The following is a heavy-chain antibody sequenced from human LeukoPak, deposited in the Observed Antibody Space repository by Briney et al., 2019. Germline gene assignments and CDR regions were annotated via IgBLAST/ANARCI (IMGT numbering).Heavy chain of an antibody. J-gene: IGHJ4*02. Sequence: GGSLRLSCAASGFTFSSYAMSWVRQAPGKGLEWVSAISGSGGSTYYADSVKGRFTISRDNSKNTLYLQMNSLRAEDTAVYYCARGSSSWLRHIDYWGQGTLVTVSS. CDR1: GFTFSSYA. CDR2: ISGSGGST. V-gene: IGHV3-23*01. CDR3: ARGSSSWLRHIDY. D-gene: IGHD6-13*01.